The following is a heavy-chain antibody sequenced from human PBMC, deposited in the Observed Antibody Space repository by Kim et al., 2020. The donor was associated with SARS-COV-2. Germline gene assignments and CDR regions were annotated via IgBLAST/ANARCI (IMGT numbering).Heavy chain of an antibody. CDR2: IFYSGIT. D-gene: IGHD2-2*02. Sequence: TLSLTCTVSGGSVNSAHYYWSWIRQPPGKELEWIGYIFYSGITNYNPSLKSRLTISIDTSKNQFSLSLISVTAADTALYYCARAYRGSNYFDYWGQGTLLTVSS. CDR1: GGSVNSAHYY. J-gene: IGHJ4*02. V-gene: IGHV4-61*01. CDR3: ARAYRGSNYFDY.